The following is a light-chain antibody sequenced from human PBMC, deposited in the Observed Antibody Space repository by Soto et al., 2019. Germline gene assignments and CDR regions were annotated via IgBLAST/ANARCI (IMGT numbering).Light chain of an antibody. J-gene: IGKJ3*01. V-gene: IGKV1-5*01. CDR3: KHSQRYA. CDR1: QSISNW. Sequence: GDRVTITCRASQSISNWLAWYQQKPGTAPKLLIYHASTLESGVPSRFSGSGSGKGFTLTISSLQTDEFATDYCKHSQRYAFGLGTKVD. CDR2: HAS.